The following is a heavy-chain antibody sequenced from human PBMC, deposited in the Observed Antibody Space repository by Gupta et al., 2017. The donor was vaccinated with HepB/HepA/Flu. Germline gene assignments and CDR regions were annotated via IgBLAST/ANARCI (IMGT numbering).Heavy chain of an antibody. CDR3: AKEWGFESNDHDY. CDR2: SSGSGGST. Sequence: EVQLLESGGGLVQPGGSLRISCAASGFTFCSYAMSWVRQAPGKGLEWVSASSGSGGSTYYADSVKGRFTISRDNAKNTLYLQMNSLRAEDTAVYYCAKEWGFESNDHDYWGQGTLVTVSS. CDR1: GFTFCSYA. D-gene: IGHD1-1*01. J-gene: IGHJ4*02. V-gene: IGHV3-23*01.